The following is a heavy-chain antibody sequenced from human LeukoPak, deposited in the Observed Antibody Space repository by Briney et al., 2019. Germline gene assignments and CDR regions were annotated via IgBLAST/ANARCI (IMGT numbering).Heavy chain of an antibody. D-gene: IGHD3-9*01. Sequence: GGSLRLSCAASGFTFSSYEMNWVRQAPGKGLEWVANIKQDGSEKYYVDSVKGRFTISRDNAKNSLYLQMNSLRAEDTAVYYCASLYYDILTGYDYYGMDVWGKGTTVTVSS. V-gene: IGHV3-7*03. CDR3: ASLYYDILTGYDYYGMDV. CDR1: GFTFSSYE. CDR2: IKQDGSEK. J-gene: IGHJ6*04.